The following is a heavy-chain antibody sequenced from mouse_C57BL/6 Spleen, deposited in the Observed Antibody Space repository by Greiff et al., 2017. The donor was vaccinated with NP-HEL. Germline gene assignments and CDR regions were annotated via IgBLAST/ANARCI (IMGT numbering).Heavy chain of an antibody. J-gene: IGHJ2*01. CDR2: ISDGGSYT. V-gene: IGHV5-4*01. Sequence: EVQLVESGGGLVKPGGSLKLSCAASGFTFSSYAMSWVRQTPEKRLEWVATISDGGSYTYYPDNVKGRFTISRDNAKNNLYLQMSHLKSEDTAMYYCARSSYYSNYDYFDYWGQGTTLTVSS. CDR3: ARSSYYSNYDYFDY. D-gene: IGHD2-5*01. CDR1: GFTFSSYA.